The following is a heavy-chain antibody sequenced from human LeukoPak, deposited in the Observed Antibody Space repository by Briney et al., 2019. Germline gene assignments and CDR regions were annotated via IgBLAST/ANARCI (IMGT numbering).Heavy chain of an antibody. Sequence: QSGGPLRLSCEASAFTFSSYWMSWVRQAPGKGLEWVANIKEDGSEINYVDSVKGRFTISRDNAKNSLFLQMNSLRVEDTAVYYCARDRGYSSFDYWGQGTLVTVSS. CDR2: IKEDGSEI. D-gene: IGHD4-23*01. J-gene: IGHJ4*02. V-gene: IGHV3-7*01. CDR3: ARDRGYSSFDY. CDR1: AFTFSSYW.